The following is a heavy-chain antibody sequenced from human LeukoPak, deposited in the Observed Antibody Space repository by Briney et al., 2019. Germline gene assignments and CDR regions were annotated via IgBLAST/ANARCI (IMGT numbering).Heavy chain of an antibody. V-gene: IGHV1-18*01. CDR3: ARYSSGKGSYSDY. J-gene: IGHJ4*02. CDR2: ISAYNGNT. CDR1: VYTFTSYG. Sequence: ASVTVSCKASVYTFTSYGISGVRQAPGQGREWMGWISAYNGNTNYAQKLQGRVTMTTDTSTSTAYMELRSLRSDDTAVYYCARYSSGKGSYSDYWGQGTLVTVSS. D-gene: IGHD6-19*01.